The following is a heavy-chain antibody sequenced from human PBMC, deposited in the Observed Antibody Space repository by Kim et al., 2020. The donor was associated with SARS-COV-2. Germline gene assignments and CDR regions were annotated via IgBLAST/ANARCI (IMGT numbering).Heavy chain of an antibody. CDR1: GFTFSNAW. V-gene: IGHV3-15*01. CDR2: IKSKTDGGTT. CDR3: TTGPVTSSSYGYLSTKAYYYYGMDV. Sequence: GGSLRLSCAASGFTFSNAWMSWVRQAPGKGLEWVGRIKSKTDGGTTDYAAPVKGRFTISRDDSKNTLYLQMNSLKTEDTAVYYCTTGPVTSSSYGYLSTKAYYYYGMDVWGQGTTVTVSS. J-gene: IGHJ6*02. D-gene: IGHD5-18*01.